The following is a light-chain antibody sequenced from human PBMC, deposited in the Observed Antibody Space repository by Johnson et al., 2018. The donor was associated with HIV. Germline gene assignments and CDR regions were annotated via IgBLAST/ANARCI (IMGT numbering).Light chain of an antibody. V-gene: IGLV1-51*01. CDR2: DNN. CDR3: GTWDSSLSAYV. J-gene: IGLJ1*01. Sequence: VLTQPPSVSAAPGQTVTISCSGSSSNVGSSFVSWYRQVPGTAPKLLIYDNNKRPSGIPGRFSGSKSGPSATLGITGLQTGDGADYYCGTWDSSLSAYVFGTGTKVTVL. CDR1: SSNVGSSF.